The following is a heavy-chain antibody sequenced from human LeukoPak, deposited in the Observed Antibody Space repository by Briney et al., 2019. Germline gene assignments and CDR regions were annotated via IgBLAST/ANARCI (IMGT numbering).Heavy chain of an antibody. D-gene: IGHD3-9*01. CDR1: GFTFNTFN. V-gene: IGHV3-21*01. J-gene: IGHJ4*02. CDR3: ARGHYDVLAASYKWTPDY. CDR2: ITSGVDYI. Sequence: GGSLRLSCAASGFTFNTFNMNWVRQAPGKGLEWVSSITSGVDYIYYADSVKGRFTPSRDNAKNSLSVQLNSLGLEDTAVYYCARGHYDVLAASYKWTPDYWGQGTLVTVSS.